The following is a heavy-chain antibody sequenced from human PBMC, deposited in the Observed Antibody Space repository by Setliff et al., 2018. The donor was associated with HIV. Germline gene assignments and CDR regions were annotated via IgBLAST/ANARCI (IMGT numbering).Heavy chain of an antibody. J-gene: IGHJ4*02. D-gene: IGHD3-10*01. Sequence: KPSETLSLTCTVSGGSISSYYWSWIRQPPGKGLEWLGPIYSSGSTNYNPSLKSRVTISVDTSKNQFSLKLYSVTAADTAVYYCARAYFGSGIHYWGQGTPVTVSS. V-gene: IGHV4-4*09. CDR2: IYSSGST. CDR3: ARAYFGSGIHY. CDR1: GGSISSYY.